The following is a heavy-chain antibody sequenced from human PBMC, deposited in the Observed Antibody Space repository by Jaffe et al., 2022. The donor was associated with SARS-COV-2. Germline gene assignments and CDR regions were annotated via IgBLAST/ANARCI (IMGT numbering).Heavy chain of an antibody. D-gene: IGHD5-12*01. CDR2: ISYDGSNK. J-gene: IGHJ4*02. CDR1: GFTFSSYG. Sequence: QVQLVESGGGVVQPGRSLRLSCAASGFTFSSYGMHWVRQAPGKGLEWVAVISYDGSNKYYADSVKGRFTISRDNSKNTLYLQMNSLRAEDTAVYYCAKGDVVGWLQLGLQPGVDYWGQGTLVTVSS. V-gene: IGHV3-30*18. CDR3: AKGDVVGWLQLGLQPGVDY.